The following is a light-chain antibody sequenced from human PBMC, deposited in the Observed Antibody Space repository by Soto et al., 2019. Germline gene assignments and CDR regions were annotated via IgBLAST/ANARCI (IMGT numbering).Light chain of an antibody. Sequence: DIQMTQSPSSLSASLGDRVTITCRASQNIYTYLTWYQQRPGKAPKVLIYAASTLQSGVPSRFSGGGSGSEFTLTISSLQPEDFATYYCQRYNDFQYVFGQGTKL. J-gene: IGKJ2*01. CDR2: AAS. V-gene: IGKV1-39*01. CDR1: QNIYTY. CDR3: QRYNDFQYV.